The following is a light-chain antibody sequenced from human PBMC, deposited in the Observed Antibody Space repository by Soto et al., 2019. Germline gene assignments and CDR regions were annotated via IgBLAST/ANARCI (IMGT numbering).Light chain of an antibody. J-gene: IGKJ1*01. V-gene: IGKV3-11*01. CDR3: QQHLGRHT. Sequence: DIVLTQSPVTLSLYPGERATLSCRASQSVSGYLVWYQQKPGQAPRLLIYDASTRAAGIPARFIGSGSGTDFTLTISSLEPEDSAVYYCQQHLGRHTFGQGTKVDIK. CDR2: DAS. CDR1: QSVSGY.